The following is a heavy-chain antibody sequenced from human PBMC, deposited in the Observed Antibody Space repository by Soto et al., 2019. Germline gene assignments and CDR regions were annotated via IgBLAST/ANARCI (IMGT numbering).Heavy chain of an antibody. Sequence: GASVKVSCKTSGFTFSSSAVHWVRQARGHRLQWIGWIDVGSANANYAHMLQERVTISRDMSTSTAYMELSSLRPEDTAVYYCATDVGGYLYGLASHWGPGSLVPGSS. D-gene: IGHD4-17*01. CDR1: GFTFSSSA. J-gene: IGHJ1*01. V-gene: IGHV1-58*01. CDR2: IDVGSANA. CDR3: ATDVGGYLYGLASH.